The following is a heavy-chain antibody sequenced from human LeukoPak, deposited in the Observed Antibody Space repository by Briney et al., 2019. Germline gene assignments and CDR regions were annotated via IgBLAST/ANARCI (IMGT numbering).Heavy chain of an antibody. J-gene: IGHJ5*02. CDR1: GFTFSSYG. CDR2: ISSSGSTI. Sequence: PGGTLRLSCAASGFTFSSYGMSWVRQAPGKGLEWVSYISSSGSTIYYVDSVKGRFTISRDNAKNSLYLQMNSLRAEDTAVYYCAREWLRGCFDPWGQGTLVTVSS. CDR3: AREWLRGCFDP. V-gene: IGHV3-48*04. D-gene: IGHD5-12*01.